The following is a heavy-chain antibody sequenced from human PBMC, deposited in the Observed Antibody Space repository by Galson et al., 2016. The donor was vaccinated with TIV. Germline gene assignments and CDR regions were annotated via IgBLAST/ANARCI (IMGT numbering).Heavy chain of an antibody. V-gene: IGHV3-23*01. Sequence: LRLSCAASGFTFSSYAMTWVRQAPGKGLEWVSAITGGGGTTYYADSVKGRFTISRDNSKNTVYLQMNSLRADDTAVYYCAKVPSSGFRYYYGMDVWGQGTTVTVSS. J-gene: IGHJ6*02. CDR2: ITGGGGTT. D-gene: IGHD3-22*01. CDR1: GFTFSSYA. CDR3: AKVPSSGFRYYYGMDV.